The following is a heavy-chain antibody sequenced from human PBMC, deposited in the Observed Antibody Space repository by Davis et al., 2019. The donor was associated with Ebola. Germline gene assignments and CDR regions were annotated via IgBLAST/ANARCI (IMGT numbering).Heavy chain of an antibody. V-gene: IGHV3-9*01. CDR2: ISWNSGSI. CDR1: GFTFDDYA. D-gene: IGHD3-3*01. CDR3: ARDWRFLEWFAFDY. Sequence: SLKISCAASGFTFDDYAMHWVRQAPGKGLEWVSGISWNSGSIGYADSVKGRFTISRDNAKNSLYLQMNSLRAEDTAVYYCARDWRFLEWFAFDYWGQGTLVTVSS. J-gene: IGHJ4*02.